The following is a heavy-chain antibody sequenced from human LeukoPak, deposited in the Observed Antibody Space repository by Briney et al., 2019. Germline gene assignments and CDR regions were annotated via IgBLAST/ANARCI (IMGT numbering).Heavy chain of an antibody. Sequence: SQTLSLTCTVSGGSISSGDYYWSWIRQPPGKGLEWIGYIYYSGGTYYNPSLKSRVTISVDTSKNQFSLKLSSVTAADTAVYYCARRGGSGSYYKATDDYWGQGTLVTVSS. CDR1: GGSISSGDYY. J-gene: IGHJ4*02. CDR3: ARRGGSGSYYKATDDY. V-gene: IGHV4-30-4*08. CDR2: IYYSGGT. D-gene: IGHD3-10*01.